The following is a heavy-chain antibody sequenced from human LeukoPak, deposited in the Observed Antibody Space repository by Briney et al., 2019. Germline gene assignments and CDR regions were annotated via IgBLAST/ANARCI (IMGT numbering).Heavy chain of an antibody. CDR2: IYYSGST. V-gene: IGHV4-39*01. D-gene: IGHD5-18*01. J-gene: IGHJ4*02. CDR1: GGSISSSSYF. Sequence: SETLSLTCTVSGGSISSSSYFWGWIRQPPGKGLEWIGNIYYSGSTYYNPSLKSRVTISVDTSKNQFSLKLSSVTAADTAVYYCARRIQLWPRFDYWGQGTLVTVSS. CDR3: ARRIQLWPRFDY.